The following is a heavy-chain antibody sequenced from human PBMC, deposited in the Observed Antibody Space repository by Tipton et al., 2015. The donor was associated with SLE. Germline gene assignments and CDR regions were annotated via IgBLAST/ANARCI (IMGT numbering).Heavy chain of an antibody. CDR1: GGSISSHY. CDR2: IYYSGST. D-gene: IGHD4-23*01. V-gene: IGHV4-59*11. Sequence: TLSLTCTVSGGSISSHYWSWIRQPPGKGLEWIGYIYYSGSTNYNPSLKSRVTISVDTSKNQFSLKLSSVTAADTAVYYCARHGGYYFDYWGQGTLVTVSS. CDR3: ARHGGYYFDY. J-gene: IGHJ4*02.